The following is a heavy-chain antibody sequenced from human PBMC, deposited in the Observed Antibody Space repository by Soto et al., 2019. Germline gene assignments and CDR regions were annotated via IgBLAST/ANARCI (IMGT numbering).Heavy chain of an antibody. CDR1: GGSISSYY. Sequence: QVQLQESGPGLVKPSATLSLTCTVSGGSISSYYWSWIRQPQGNGLEWLGYIYYSGSTNYNPSHKSRVTISVDTSKNQFSLKLSSVTAADTVVYYCASYYGGYSDYCGQGTLVTVSS. CDR3: ASYYGGYSDY. V-gene: IGHV4-59*08. CDR2: IYYSGST. D-gene: IGHD3-10*01. J-gene: IGHJ4*02.